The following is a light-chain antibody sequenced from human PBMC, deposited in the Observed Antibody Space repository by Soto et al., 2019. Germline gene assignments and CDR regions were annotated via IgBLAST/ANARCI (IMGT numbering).Light chain of an antibody. V-gene: IGKV3-15*01. CDR2: RAS. J-gene: IGKJ1*01. CDR1: QSLSSN. CDR3: QQRSNWPRT. Sequence: VAMHRSPDTLYVAPCERTNICFRARQSLSSNLAWYQQKPGQAPRLLIYRASTRAPGIPARFSGSGSGTEFTLTISSLQSEDFAVYYCQQRSNWPRTFGQGTKV.